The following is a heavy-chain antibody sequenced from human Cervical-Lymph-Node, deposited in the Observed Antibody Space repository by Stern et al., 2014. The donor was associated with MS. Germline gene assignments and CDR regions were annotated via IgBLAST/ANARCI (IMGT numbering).Heavy chain of an antibody. CDR3: ARPHSPGWSYYFDF. CDR1: GYTFTDYW. Sequence: EVQLVESGAEVRKPGQSLTISCNISGYTFTDYWIAWVLPMPGKCLAWLGAIFPGASDTRYSPSFQGHVTISVDTSINTAYLQWSDLRASDTAMYYCARPHSPGWSYYFDFWGQGTLVAVSS. CDR2: IFPGASDT. V-gene: IGHV5-51*01. J-gene: IGHJ4*02. D-gene: IGHD6-19*01.